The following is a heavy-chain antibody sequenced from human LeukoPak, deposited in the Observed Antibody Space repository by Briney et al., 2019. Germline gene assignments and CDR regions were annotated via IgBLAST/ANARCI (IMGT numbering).Heavy chain of an antibody. Sequence: GGSLRLSCAAPGFTFSSYNMNWVRQAPGKGLEWVSSISSSSDYIYYADSVKGRFTISRDSATNPLYLQMNSLRAEDTAVYHCARVAFGELWGMDVWGKGTTVTISS. D-gene: IGHD3-10*01. V-gene: IGHV3-21*01. J-gene: IGHJ6*04. CDR2: ISSSSDYI. CDR3: ARVAFGELWGMDV. CDR1: GFTFSSYN.